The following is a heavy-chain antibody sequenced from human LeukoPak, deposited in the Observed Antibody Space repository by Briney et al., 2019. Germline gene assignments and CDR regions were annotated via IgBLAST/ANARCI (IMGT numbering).Heavy chain of an antibody. J-gene: IGHJ3*02. V-gene: IGHV4-39*07. Sequence: SETLSLTCTVSGGSISSSSYYWGWIRQPPGKGLEWIGSIYYSGSTYYNPSLKSRVTISVDTSKNQFSLKLRSVTAADTAVYYCARENSGSPPIWGQGTKVTVSS. D-gene: IGHD1-26*01. CDR1: GGSISSSSYY. CDR3: ARENSGSPPI. CDR2: IYYSGST.